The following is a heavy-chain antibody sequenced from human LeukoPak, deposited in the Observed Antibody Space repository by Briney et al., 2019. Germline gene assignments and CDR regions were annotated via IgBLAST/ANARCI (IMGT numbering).Heavy chain of an antibody. Sequence: PSETLSLTCTVSGGSISSYYWSWIRQPPGKGLEWIGYIYYSGSTNYNPSLKSRVTISVDTSKNQFSLKLSSVTAADTAVYYCARPRMESLSRMPYDYWGQGTAVTVSS. V-gene: IGHV4-59*01. CDR3: ARPRMESLSRMPYDY. D-gene: IGHD3-3*01. CDR2: IYYSGST. J-gene: IGHJ4*02. CDR1: GGSISSYY.